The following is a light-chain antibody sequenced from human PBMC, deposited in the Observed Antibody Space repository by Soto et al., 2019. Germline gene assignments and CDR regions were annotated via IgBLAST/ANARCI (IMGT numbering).Light chain of an antibody. V-gene: IGLV2-14*01. CDR2: EVN. Sequence: QSALTQPASVSGSPGQSITISCTGTSSDVGGYNYVSWYQQYPGKAPKLMIYEVNNWPSGVSHRFSGSKSGNTASLTISGLQAEDEADYYCNSYTSSSTYVFGTGTKVTVL. J-gene: IGLJ1*01. CDR3: NSYTSSSTYV. CDR1: SSDVGGYNY.